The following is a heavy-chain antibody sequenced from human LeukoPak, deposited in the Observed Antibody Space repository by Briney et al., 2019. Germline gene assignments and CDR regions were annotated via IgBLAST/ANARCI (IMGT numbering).Heavy chain of an antibody. D-gene: IGHD6-6*01. J-gene: IGHJ6*02. CDR2: INHSGST. CDR1: GGSFSGYY. CDR3: ASHAPIAADPYYYYGMDV. V-gene: IGHV4-34*01. Sequence: SETLSLTCAVYGGSFSGYYWSWIRQPPGKGLEWIGEINHSGSTNYNPSLKSRVTISVDTSKNQFSLKLSSVTAADTAVYYCASHAPIAADPYYYYGMDVWGQGTTVTVSS.